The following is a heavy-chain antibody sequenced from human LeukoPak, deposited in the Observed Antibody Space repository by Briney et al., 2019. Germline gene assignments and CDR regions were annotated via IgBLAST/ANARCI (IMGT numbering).Heavy chain of an antibody. V-gene: IGHV1-69*13. CDR2: IIPIFDTA. CDR1: GGTFSNYA. Sequence: ASVKVSCRASGGTFSNYAISWVRQAPRQGLEWMGGIIPIFDTADNAQKFQGRLTITADESTSTAYMELSSLRAEDTAVYYCARDLLGSATSYSSGAWDYWGQGTLVTVSS. D-gene: IGHD3-9*01. CDR3: ARDLLGSATSYSSGAWDY. J-gene: IGHJ4*02.